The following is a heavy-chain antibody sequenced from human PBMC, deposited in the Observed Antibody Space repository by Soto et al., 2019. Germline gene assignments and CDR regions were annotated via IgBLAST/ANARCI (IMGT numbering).Heavy chain of an antibody. V-gene: IGHV3-23*01. J-gene: IGHJ4*02. Sequence: GGSLRLSCAASGLTFSTYAKSWVRQAPGKGLEWVSAISGSGGSTYYADSVKGRFTISRDNSKNTLYLQMNSLRAGDTAVYYCAKDLGELALDYWGQGTLVTVSS. D-gene: IGHD3-10*01. CDR1: GLTFSTYA. CDR3: AKDLGELALDY. CDR2: ISGSGGST.